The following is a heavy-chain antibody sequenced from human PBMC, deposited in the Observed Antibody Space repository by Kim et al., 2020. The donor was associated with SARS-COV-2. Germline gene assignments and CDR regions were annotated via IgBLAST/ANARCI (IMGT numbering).Heavy chain of an antibody. D-gene: IGHD2-21*01. CDR3: ATDKTPLAYCGGDCKTPLDY. J-gene: IGHJ4*02. V-gene: IGHV1-3*01. CDR1: GYTFTSYG. CDR2: INAGNGDT. Sequence: ASVKVSCKASGYTFTSYGVHWVRQAPGQRLEWMGWINAGNGDTKYSQKFQGRVTITGDTSASTAYMELSSLRSEDTAVYYCATDKTPLAYCGGDCKTPLDYWGQGTLVTVSS.